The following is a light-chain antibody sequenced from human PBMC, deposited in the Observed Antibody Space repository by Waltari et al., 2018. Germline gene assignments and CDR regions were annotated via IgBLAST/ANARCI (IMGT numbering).Light chain of an antibody. CDR3: QQHDSHPFT. Sequence: DIQMTQSPSSLSASVGDTVTITCRASQDIRFYVAWYQQKPGKAPKRLIYSASTLQSGVPSRFSGTGSGTDFTRTITSLQPEDFATYYCQQHDSHPFTFGPGTKLDIK. V-gene: IGKV1-17*01. CDR2: SAS. CDR1: QDIRFY. J-gene: IGKJ3*01.